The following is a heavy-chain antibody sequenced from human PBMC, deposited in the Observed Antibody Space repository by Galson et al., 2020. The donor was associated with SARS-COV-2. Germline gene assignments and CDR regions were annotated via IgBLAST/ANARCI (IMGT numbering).Heavy chain of an antibody. V-gene: IGHV4-39*07. D-gene: IGHD3-10*01. CDR2: IYYSGST. CDR3: ARDLASDIPVRGGSDAFDI. J-gene: IGHJ3*02. Sequence: SETLSLTCTVSGGSISSSSYYWGWIRQPPGKGLEWIGSIYYSGSTYYNPSLKSRVTISVDTSKNQFSLKLSSVTAADTAVYYCARDLASDIPVRGGSDAFDIWGQGTMVTVSS. CDR1: GGSISSSSYY.